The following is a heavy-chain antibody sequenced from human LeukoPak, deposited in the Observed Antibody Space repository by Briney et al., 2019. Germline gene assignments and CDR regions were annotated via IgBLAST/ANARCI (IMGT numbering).Heavy chain of an antibody. V-gene: IGHV1-18*01. Sequence: RASVKVSCKASGYTFTTYNINWVRQAPGQGLEWMGWISGYNGNANYAQKLQGRVTMTTDTSTSTAYMELSSLRSEDTAVYYCARGDHYYDSSGYPHDAFDIWGQGTMVTVSS. J-gene: IGHJ3*02. D-gene: IGHD3-22*01. CDR2: ISGYNGNA. CDR3: ARGDHYYDSSGYPHDAFDI. CDR1: GYTFTTYN.